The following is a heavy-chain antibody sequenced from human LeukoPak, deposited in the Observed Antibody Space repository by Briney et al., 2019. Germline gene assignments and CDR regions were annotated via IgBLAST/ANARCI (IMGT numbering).Heavy chain of an antibody. J-gene: IGHJ4*02. Sequence: GGSLRLSCAASGFTFSSYAMHWVRQAPGKGLEWVAVISYDGSNEYYADSVKGRFTISRDNSKNTLYLQMNSLRAEDTAVYYCAKGIDSSDKWGQGTLVTVSS. CDR3: AKGIDSSDK. V-gene: IGHV3-30*07. CDR2: ISYDGSNE. D-gene: IGHD3-22*01. CDR1: GFTFSSYA.